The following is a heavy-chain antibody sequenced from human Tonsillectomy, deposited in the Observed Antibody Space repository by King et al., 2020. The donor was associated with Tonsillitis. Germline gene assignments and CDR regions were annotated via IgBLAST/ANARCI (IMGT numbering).Heavy chain of an antibody. CDR3: ARTGHYYGSGHNDAFDI. CDR2: TWYDGSNK. V-gene: IGHV3-33*08. D-gene: IGHD3-10*01. J-gene: IGHJ3*02. CDR1: GFTFSSYG. Sequence: VQLVESGGGVVQPGRSLRLSCAASGFTFSSYGIHWVRQAPGKGLEWVAVTWYDGSNKYYADSVKGRFTISRDNSKNTLYLQMNSLRAEDTAVCYCARTGHYYGSGHNDAFDIWGQGTMVTVSS.